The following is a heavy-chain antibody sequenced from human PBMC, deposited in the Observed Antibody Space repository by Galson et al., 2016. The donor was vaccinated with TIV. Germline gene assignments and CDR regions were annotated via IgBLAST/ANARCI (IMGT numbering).Heavy chain of an antibody. CDR3: ARDHSYQSFDY. Sequence: SLRLSCAVSGFTFNNYWMSWVRQAPGTGLEWVANIKEDGSTIYYVDSVEGRFTISRDNAKNSLYLQMNSLRAEDTAMYYCARDHSYQSFDYWGQGTLVTVTS. J-gene: IGHJ4*02. CDR2: IKEDGSTI. CDR1: GFTFNNYW. V-gene: IGHV3-7*01. D-gene: IGHD2-2*01.